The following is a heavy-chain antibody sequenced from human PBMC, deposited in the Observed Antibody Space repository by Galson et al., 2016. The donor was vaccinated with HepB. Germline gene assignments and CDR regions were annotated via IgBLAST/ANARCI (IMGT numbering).Heavy chain of an antibody. CDR1: GFTFKDYY. V-gene: IGHV3-11*01. J-gene: IGHJ3*02. Sequence: SLRLSCAASGFTFKDYYMNWIRQAPGKGLEWISYISASGFVILYADSVKGRFTVSRDNAQNSLYLQMNSLRAEDTAVYYCARFDYGDYNDAFDIWGQGTMITVSS. D-gene: IGHD4-17*01. CDR2: ISASGFVI. CDR3: ARFDYGDYNDAFDI.